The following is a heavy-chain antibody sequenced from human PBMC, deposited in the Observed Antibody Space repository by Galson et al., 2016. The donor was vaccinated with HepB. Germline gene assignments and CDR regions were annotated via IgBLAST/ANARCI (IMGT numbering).Heavy chain of an antibody. D-gene: IGHD6-19*01. J-gene: IGHJ6*02. CDR2: ISSNGRNT. Sequence: SLRLSCAASGFTFSNSAMHWVRQAPGKGLEHVSAISSNGRNTYYADSAKGRFTISRDNSRKTLYLQMSSLRAEDTAVYYCVKEGQWRVVGYYYEMDVWGPGTTVTVS. V-gene: IGHV3-64D*06. CDR1: GFTFSNSA. CDR3: VKEGQWRVVGYYYEMDV.